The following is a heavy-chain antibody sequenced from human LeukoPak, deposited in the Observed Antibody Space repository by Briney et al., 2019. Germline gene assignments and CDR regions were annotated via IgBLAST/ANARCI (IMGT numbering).Heavy chain of an antibody. CDR1: GFTFSSYA. CDR2: IIGSGSST. CDR3: AKDRAQQLVLDF. J-gene: IGHJ4*02. Sequence: GGSLRLSCAASGFTFSSYAMSWVRQAPGKGLERVSAIIGSGSSTYYADSVKGRFTISRDNSKNTLFLQMNSLRAEDTAVYYCAKDRAQQLVLDFWGQGTLVTVSS. V-gene: IGHV3-23*01. D-gene: IGHD6-13*01.